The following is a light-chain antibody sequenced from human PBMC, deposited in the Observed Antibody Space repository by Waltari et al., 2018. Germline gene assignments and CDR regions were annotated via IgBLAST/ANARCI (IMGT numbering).Light chain of an antibody. J-gene: IGLJ1*01. CDR3: AAWDDSLNGLYV. CDR1: SSNIGSNT. Sequence: QSVLTQPPSASGTPGQRVTISCSGSSSNIGSNTVTWYQKLQGTAPKLLIISNNQRPSWVPDRFSGSKSGTSASLAISGLQSEDEADYYCAAWDDSLNGLYVFGTGTKVTVL. V-gene: IGLV1-44*01. CDR2: SNN.